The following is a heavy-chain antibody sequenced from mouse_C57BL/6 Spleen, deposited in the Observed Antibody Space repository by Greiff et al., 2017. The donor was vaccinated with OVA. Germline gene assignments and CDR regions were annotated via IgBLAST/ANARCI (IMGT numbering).Heavy chain of an antibody. CDR3: ARREGPTTVVPKYFED. V-gene: IGHV1-62-2*01. D-gene: IGHD1-1*01. CDR2: FYPGSGST. J-gene: IGHJ2*01. CDR1: GYTFTGYT. Sequence: QVQLQQSGAELVKPGASVKLSCKASGYTFTGYTMHWVKQRSGQGLEWIGCFYPGSGSTKYNEKFKDTATLTADKSSSTAYMQLSSLTSEDSAVYFCARREGPTTVVPKYFEDWGKGTTLTVSS.